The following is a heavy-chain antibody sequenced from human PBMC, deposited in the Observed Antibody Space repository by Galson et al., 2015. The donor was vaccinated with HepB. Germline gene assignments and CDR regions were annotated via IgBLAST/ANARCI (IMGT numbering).Heavy chain of an antibody. D-gene: IGHD3-16*01. CDR2: IKSDGSNT. J-gene: IGHJ6*02. Sequence: SLRLSCAASGFSFSSYRMHWVRQALGKGLVWVSRIKSDGSNTTYADSVKGRFTISRDNAKNTLYLQMNSLRAEDTAVYYCAREPRFYYGMDVWGQGTTVTVSS. V-gene: IGHV3-74*01. CDR3: AREPRFYYGMDV. CDR1: GFSFSSYR.